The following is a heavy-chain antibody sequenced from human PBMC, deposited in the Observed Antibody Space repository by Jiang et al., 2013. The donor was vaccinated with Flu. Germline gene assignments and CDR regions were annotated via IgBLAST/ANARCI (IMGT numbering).Heavy chain of an antibody. D-gene: IGHD6-13*01. CDR3: ARDLGIAEAYYFDY. CDR2: YHMMEVI. J-gene: IGHJ4*02. Sequence: LSCAASGSPSVAMLCTGSARLQARGVEWWQLYHMMEVINNYADSVKGRFTISRDNSKNTLYLQMNSLRAEDTAVYYCARDLGIAEAYYFDYWGQGTLVTVSS. CDR1: GSPSVAML. V-gene: IGHV3-30*04.